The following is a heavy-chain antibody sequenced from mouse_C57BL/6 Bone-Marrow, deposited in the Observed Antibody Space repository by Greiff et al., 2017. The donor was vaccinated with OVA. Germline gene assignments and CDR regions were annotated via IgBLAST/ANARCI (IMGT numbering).Heavy chain of an antibody. J-gene: IGHJ3*01. V-gene: IGHV1-74*01. D-gene: IGHD1-1*01. CDR3: AINYGSFAWFAY. Sequence: VKLQQPGAELVKPGASVKVSCKASGYTFTSYWMHWVKQRPGQGLEWIGRIHPSDSDTNYNQKFKGKATLTVDKSSSTAYMQLSSLTSEDSAVYYCAINYGSFAWFAYWGQGTLVTVSA. CDR2: IHPSDSDT. CDR1: GYTFTSYW.